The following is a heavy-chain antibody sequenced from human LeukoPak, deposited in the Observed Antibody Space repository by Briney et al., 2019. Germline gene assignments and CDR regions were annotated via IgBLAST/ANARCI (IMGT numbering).Heavy chain of an antibody. CDR2: INPSGGST. D-gene: IGHD2-2*02. Sequence: ASVKVSCKASGYTFTSYYMHWVRQAPGEGLEWMGIINPSGGSTSYAQKFQGRVTMTRDMSTSTVYMELSSLRSEDTAVHYCARVAAEVVGVPGAIGFGWLRRDYYYMDVWGKGTTVTVSS. V-gene: IGHV1-46*01. CDR1: GYTFTSYY. J-gene: IGHJ6*03. CDR3: ARVAAEVVGVPGAIGFGWLRRDYYYMDV.